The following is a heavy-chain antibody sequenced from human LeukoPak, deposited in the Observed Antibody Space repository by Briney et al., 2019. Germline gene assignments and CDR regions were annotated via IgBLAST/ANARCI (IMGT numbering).Heavy chain of an antibody. CDR3: VRGQILADY. CDR2: VYYSGDT. CDR1: GGSISDYY. D-gene: IGHD2/OR15-2a*01. J-gene: IGHJ4*02. Sequence: SETLSLTCTVSGGSISDYYWSWIRQPSGKGLEWIGYVYYSGDTNYNPSLKSRVTMSVDTSKNQFSLKLNSVTAADTAVYYCVRGQILADYWGQGALVTVSS. V-gene: IGHV4-59*01.